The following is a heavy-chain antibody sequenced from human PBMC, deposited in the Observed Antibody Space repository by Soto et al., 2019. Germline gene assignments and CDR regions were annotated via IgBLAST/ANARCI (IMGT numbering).Heavy chain of an antibody. CDR1: GASVSNIIPY. D-gene: IGHD3-3*01. J-gene: IGHJ4*01. V-gene: IGHV4-61*01. CDR2: VHSSGIT. Sequence: SEILSLTFSVSGASVSNIIPYWRWIRQPPGKGLEWIGCVHSSGITNYSPPLKSRVTISLDTSKNQFSLRLDSLTAADTAVYYCARGLGYETLYWGHGILVTVS. CDR3: ARGLGYETLY.